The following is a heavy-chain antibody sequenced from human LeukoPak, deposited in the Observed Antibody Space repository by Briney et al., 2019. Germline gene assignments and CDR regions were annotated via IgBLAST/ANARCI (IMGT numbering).Heavy chain of an antibody. CDR3: AREVYDFWSMGTHFDY. Sequence: GGSLRLSCAASGFTFSSYWMSWVRQAPGKGLEWVANIKQDGSEKYYVDSVKGRFTISRDNAKNSLYLRMNSLRAEDTAVYYCAREVYDFWSMGTHFDYWGQGTLVTVSS. CDR2: IKQDGSEK. J-gene: IGHJ4*02. V-gene: IGHV3-7*01. CDR1: GFTFSSYW. D-gene: IGHD3-3*01.